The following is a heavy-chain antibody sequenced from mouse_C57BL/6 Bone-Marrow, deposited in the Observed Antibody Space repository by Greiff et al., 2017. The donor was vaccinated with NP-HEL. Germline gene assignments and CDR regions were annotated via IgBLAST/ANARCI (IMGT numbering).Heavy chain of an antibody. J-gene: IGHJ1*03. D-gene: IGHD4-1*02. CDR1: GYTFTDYY. Sequence: EVKLQQSGPELVKPGASVKISCKASGYTFTDYYMNWVKQSHGKSLEWIGDINPNNGGTSYNQKFKGKATLTVDKSSSTAYMELRSLTSEDSAVYYCARWPPTGWYFDVWGTGTTVTVSS. CDR3: ARWPPTGWYFDV. CDR2: INPNNGGT. V-gene: IGHV1-26*01.